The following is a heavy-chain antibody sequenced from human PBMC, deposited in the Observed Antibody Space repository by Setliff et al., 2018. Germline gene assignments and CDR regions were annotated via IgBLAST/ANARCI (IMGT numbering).Heavy chain of an antibody. CDR3: ARDPPTYYYDSSGYGDAFDI. V-gene: IGHV3-72*01. D-gene: IGHD3-22*01. Sequence: HPGGSLRLSCAASGFSISDHYMDWVRQAPGKGLEWVGRTKNKANAGYMEYAASVKDRFIISRDDSKNSLYLQMYSLKSDDTAVYYCARDPPTYYYDSSGYGDAFDIWGQGTMVTVSS. CDR2: TKNKANAGYM. J-gene: IGHJ3*02. CDR1: GFSISDHY.